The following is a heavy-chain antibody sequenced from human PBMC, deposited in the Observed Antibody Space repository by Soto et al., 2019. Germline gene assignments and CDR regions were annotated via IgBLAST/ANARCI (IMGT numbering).Heavy chain of an antibody. CDR3: ARDPYQPVGY. D-gene: IGHD1-26*01. CDR2: IYAGGGDIT. Sequence: EVQLVESGGGLVQPGESLRLSCAASGFSVVNTYMSWVRQAPGKGLEWVSVIYAGGGDITYYADSVKGRFTVSRDSSQNTLYLQMNSLRVDDTAVYYCARDPYQPVGYWGQGTLVTVSS. V-gene: IGHV3-66*01. J-gene: IGHJ4*02. CDR1: GFSVVNTY.